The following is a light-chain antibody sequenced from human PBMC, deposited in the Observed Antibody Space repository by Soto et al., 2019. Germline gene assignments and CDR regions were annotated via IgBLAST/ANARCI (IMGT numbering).Light chain of an antibody. CDR1: NIGSKN. J-gene: IGLJ3*02. Sequence: SYELTQPLSVSVALGQTARITCGGNNIGSKNVHWYQQKPGQAPVLVIYRDSNRPSGIPERFSGSNSGITATLTISRAQAGDEADYYCQVWDSSTARAFGGGTKLTVL. V-gene: IGLV3-9*01. CDR2: RDS. CDR3: QVWDSSTARA.